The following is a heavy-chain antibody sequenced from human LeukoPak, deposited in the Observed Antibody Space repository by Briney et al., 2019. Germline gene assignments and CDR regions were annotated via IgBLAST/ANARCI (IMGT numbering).Heavy chain of an antibody. CDR1: GFTLGSHW. Sequence: GGCLRISWSAPGFTLGSHWMSWVRQAPGKGLEWVANIKQDGSEKYYVDSVKGRFTISRDNAKNSLYLQMNSLRAEDTAVYCCASYCSSTSCYLFAFDSWGQGTMVTVSS. V-gene: IGHV3-7*01. CDR3: ASYCSSTSCYLFAFDS. D-gene: IGHD2-2*01. J-gene: IGHJ3*02. CDR2: IKQDGSEK.